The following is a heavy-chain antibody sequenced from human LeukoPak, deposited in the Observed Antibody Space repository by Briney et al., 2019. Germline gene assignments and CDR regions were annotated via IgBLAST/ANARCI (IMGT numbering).Heavy chain of an antibody. CDR2: IYYSGST. CDR1: GGSISSSSYY. V-gene: IGHV4-39*01. J-gene: IGHJ4*02. D-gene: IGHD3-22*01. Sequence: PSETLSLTCTVSGGSISSSSYYWGWIRQPPGKGLEWIGSIYYSGSTYYNPSLKSRVTISVDTSKNQFSLKLSSVTAADTAVYYCARAVPTYYYDSSGFYDYWGQGTLVTVSS. CDR3: ARAVPTYYYDSSGFYDY.